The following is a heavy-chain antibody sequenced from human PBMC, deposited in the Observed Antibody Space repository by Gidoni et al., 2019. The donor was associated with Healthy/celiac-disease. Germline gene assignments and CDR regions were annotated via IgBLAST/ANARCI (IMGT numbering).Heavy chain of an antibody. CDR3: ASPRGGGVY. J-gene: IGHJ4*02. CDR1: GFTFSSYA. V-gene: IGHV3-30-3*01. Sequence: QVQLVESGGGVVQPGRSLRLSCAASGFTFSSYAMHWVRQAPGKGLEWVAVISHDGSNKYYADSVKGRFTISRDNSKNTLYLQMTSLRAEDTAVYYCASPRGGGVYWGQGTLVTVSS. D-gene: IGHD2-15*01. CDR2: ISHDGSNK.